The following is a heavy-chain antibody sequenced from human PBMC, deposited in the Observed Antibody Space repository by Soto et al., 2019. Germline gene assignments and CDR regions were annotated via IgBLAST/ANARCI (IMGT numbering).Heavy chain of an antibody. J-gene: IGHJ4*02. CDR1: GGSISSYY. V-gene: IGHV4-59*08. Sequence: SETLSLTCTVSGGSISSYYWSWIRQPPGKGLEWIGYIYYSGSTSYNPSLKSRVTISVDTSKNQFSLKLSSVTAADTAVYYCARHASVELWLDYWGQGTLVTVSS. CDR2: IYYSGST. D-gene: IGHD5-18*01. CDR3: ARHASVELWLDY.